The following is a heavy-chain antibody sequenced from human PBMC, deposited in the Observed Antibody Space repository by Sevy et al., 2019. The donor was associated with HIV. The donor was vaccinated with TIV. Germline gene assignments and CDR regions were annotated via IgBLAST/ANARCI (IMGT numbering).Heavy chain of an antibody. CDR1: GFTFSSYA. CDR3: AKGSRETFRGSGSYPY. CDR2: ISGSGGST. J-gene: IGHJ4*02. D-gene: IGHD3-10*01. Sequence: GGSLRLSCAASGFTFSSYAMSWVRQAPGKGLEWVSAISGSGGSTYYADSVKGRFTISRDNSKNTLYLQMNSLRAEDTAVYYCAKGSRETFRGSGSYPYWGQGTLVTVSS. V-gene: IGHV3-23*01.